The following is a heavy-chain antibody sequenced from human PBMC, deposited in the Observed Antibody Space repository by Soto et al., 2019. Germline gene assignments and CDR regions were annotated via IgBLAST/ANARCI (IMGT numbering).Heavy chain of an antibody. Sequence: QVQLVQSGAEVKKPGSSVKVSCKASGGTFSSYAISWVRQAPGQGLEWMGGIIPIFGTANYAQKFQGRVTITAADSTGRAYMELGSVRSEDTGVYYCASRLLVAATPPPEYGMDVWGQGSTVTVSS. V-gene: IGHV1-69*12. CDR1: GGTFSSYA. CDR3: ASRLLVAATPPPEYGMDV. CDR2: IIPIFGTA. J-gene: IGHJ6*02. D-gene: IGHD2-15*01.